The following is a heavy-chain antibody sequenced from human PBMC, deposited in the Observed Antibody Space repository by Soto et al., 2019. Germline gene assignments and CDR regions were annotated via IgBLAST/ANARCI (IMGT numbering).Heavy chain of an antibody. V-gene: IGHV1-69*01. CDR1: GGTFRSYP. Sequence: QVQLVQSGAEVKKPGSSVKISCKVSGGTFRSYPISWVRQAPGQGLEWMGGIIPVVGTADYAQKLQGRVTITADESTRTGYMELSSLRSDDTAVYYCAREYTGDLFDSWGQGTLVTVSS. D-gene: IGHD3-16*01. J-gene: IGHJ4*02. CDR3: AREYTGDLFDS. CDR2: IIPVVGTA.